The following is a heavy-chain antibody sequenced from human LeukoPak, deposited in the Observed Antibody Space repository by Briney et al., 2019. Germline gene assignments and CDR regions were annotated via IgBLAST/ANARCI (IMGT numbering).Heavy chain of an antibody. CDR2: INPNYGGT. CDR1: GYTFTGYF. Sequence: ASVKVSCKASGYTFTGYFMHWVQQAPGQGLEWLGWINPNYGGTKYAQKFEGRVTMTRDTSISTVYMELRSLRSDDTAVYYCAPDRKNSWLAPWGQGTLVTVSS. CDR3: APDRKNSWLAP. J-gene: IGHJ5*02. V-gene: IGHV1-2*02. D-gene: IGHD4-11*01.